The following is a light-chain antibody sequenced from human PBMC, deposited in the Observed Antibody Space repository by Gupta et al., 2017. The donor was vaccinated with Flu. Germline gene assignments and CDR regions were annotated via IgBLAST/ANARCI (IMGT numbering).Light chain of an antibody. CDR2: EVS. V-gene: IGLV2-14*01. J-gene: IGLJ2*01. Sequence: CTGTSGDVGTYNFVSWYQQHPATAPKLIIFEVSNRPSGVSSRFSGSKSGNTASLTIAGLQAEDEADYYCSSYANTNTLVVFGGGTKLTVL. CDR1: SGDVGTYNF. CDR3: SSYANTNTLVV.